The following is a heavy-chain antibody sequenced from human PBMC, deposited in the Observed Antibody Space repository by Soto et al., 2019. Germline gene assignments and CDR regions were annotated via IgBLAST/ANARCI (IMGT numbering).Heavy chain of an antibody. J-gene: IGHJ5*02. V-gene: IGHV4-31*03. CDR1: GGSISSGGSY. D-gene: IGHD5-12*01. Sequence: QVQLQESGPGLVKPSQTLSLTCTVSGGSISSGGSYWSWLRQHPGQGLEWIGYIYYSGSTYYNPSLKSRVTISVDTSKNQFSLKLSSVTAADTAVYYCAREEGGGYDHRWFDPWGQGTLVTVSS. CDR3: AREEGGGYDHRWFDP. CDR2: IYYSGST.